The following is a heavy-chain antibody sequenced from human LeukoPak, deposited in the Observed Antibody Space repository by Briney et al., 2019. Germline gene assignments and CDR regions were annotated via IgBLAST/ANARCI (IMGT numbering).Heavy chain of an antibody. D-gene: IGHD2-21*02. CDR3: AKSSGGDYLQYSDS. J-gene: IGHJ4*02. CDR2: ISVSGTT. CDR1: GLTFSTNG. V-gene: IGHV3-23*01. Sequence: GGSLRLSCAASGLTFSTNGLSWIRQAPGEGLEWVSGISVSGTTYYADSVKGRFTISRDNSKNTLFLQMNSVRAEDTAVYYCAKSSGGDYLQYSDSWGQGALVTVSS.